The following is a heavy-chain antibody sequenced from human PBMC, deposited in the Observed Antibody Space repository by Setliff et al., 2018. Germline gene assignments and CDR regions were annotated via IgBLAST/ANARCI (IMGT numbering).Heavy chain of an antibody. CDR1: GFTFSNYY. V-gene: IGHV3-11*01. Sequence: LRLSCAASGFTFSNYYMTWIRQAPGKGLEWISYIHDSGNPTYYADSVKGRFTMSRDISKNTVYLHMTSLRAEDTAMYYCAKRGDTRTFDYWGQGTLVTVSS. CDR3: AKRGDTRTFDY. CDR2: IHDSGNPT. D-gene: IGHD5-18*01. J-gene: IGHJ4*02.